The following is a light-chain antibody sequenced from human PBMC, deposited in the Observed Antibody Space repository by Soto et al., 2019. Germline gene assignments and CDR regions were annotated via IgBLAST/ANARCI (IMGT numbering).Light chain of an antibody. CDR2: EGS. CDR3: CSDAGSSTV. CDR1: SSDVGSYNL. Sequence: QAVVTQPASVSGSPGQSITISCTGTSSDVGSYNLVSWYQQHPGKAPKLMIYEGSKRPSGVSNRFSGSKSGNTASLTISGLQAEDEADYYCCSDAGSSTVFGGGTKLTVL. J-gene: IGLJ3*02. V-gene: IGLV2-23*01.